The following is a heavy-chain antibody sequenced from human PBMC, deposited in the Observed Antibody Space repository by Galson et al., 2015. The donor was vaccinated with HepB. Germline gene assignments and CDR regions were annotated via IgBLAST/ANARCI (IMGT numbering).Heavy chain of an antibody. CDR2: ISTSRGRT. Sequence: SVKVSCKASGFTFNTFDVSWVRQAPGQGLEWVGWISTSRGRTNHAQKLQGRLTVTTDTSTSTAYMELRSLTSDDTAVYYCARDGFSGGLDVWGQGTTIIVSS. CDR3: ARDGFSGGLDV. CDR1: GFTFNTFD. J-gene: IGHJ6*02. D-gene: IGHD3-3*01. V-gene: IGHV1-18*04.